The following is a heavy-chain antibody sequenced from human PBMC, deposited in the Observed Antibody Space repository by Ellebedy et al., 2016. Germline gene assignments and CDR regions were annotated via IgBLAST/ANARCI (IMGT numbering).Heavy chain of an antibody. D-gene: IGHD2-15*01. V-gene: IGHV3-74*01. CDR2: INSDGSST. Sequence: GESLKISCAASGFTFSSYWMHWVRQAPGKGLVWVSRINSDGSSTSYADSVKGRFTISRDNAKNTLYLQMDSLRAEDTAIYYCARHSCSGGSCYDLYFDYWGQGTLVTVSA. J-gene: IGHJ4*02. CDR3: ARHSCSGGSCYDLYFDY. CDR1: GFTFSSYW.